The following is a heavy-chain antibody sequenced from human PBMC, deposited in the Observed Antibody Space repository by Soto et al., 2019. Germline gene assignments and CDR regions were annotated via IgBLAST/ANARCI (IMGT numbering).Heavy chain of an antibody. J-gene: IGHJ4*02. D-gene: IGHD3-9*01. Sequence: QVQLQESGPGLVKPSGTLSLTCAVSGGSISSSNWWSWVRQPPGKGLEWIGEIYHSGSTNYNPSLKSRVTISVDKSKNQFSLKLSSVTAADTAVYYCARASHYDILTGYPNLPFDYWGQGTLVTVSS. CDR3: ARASHYDILTGYPNLPFDY. CDR2: IYHSGST. CDR1: GGSISSSNW. V-gene: IGHV4-4*02.